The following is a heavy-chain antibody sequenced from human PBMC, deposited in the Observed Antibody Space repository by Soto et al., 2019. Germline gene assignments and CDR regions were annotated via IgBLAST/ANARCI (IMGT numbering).Heavy chain of an antibody. CDR2: ISYSGST. CDR3: ARGVLH. V-gene: IGHV4-31*03. Sequence: QVQLQESGPGLVQPSQTLSLTCTVSGGSISSGGYYWSWIRQHPGTGLEWIGHISYSGSTYYNTSRKGRVTISVDTSRNPCSLIVNSVTAADAAVYYWARGVLHWGQGTLVTVSS. CDR1: GGSISSGGYY. J-gene: IGHJ4*01.